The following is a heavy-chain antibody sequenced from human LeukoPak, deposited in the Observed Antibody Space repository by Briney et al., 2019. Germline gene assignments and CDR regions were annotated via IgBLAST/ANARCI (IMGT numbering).Heavy chain of an antibody. CDR2: IYYSGST. CDR3: ARDISSGYYYREYYFDY. V-gene: IGHV4-59*01. CDR1: GGSISSYY. D-gene: IGHD3-22*01. Sequence: SETLSLTCTVSGGSISSYYWSWIRQPPGKGLEWIGYIYYSGSTNYNPSLKSRVTISVDTSKNQFSLKLSSVTAADTAVYYCARDISSGYYYREYYFDYWGQGTLVTVSS. J-gene: IGHJ4*02.